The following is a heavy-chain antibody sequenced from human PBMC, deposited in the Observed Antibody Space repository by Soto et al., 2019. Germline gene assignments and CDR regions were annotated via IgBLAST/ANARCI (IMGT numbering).Heavy chain of an antibody. Sequence: PGGSLRLSCAASGFTFSSYAMHWVRQAPGKGLEWVAVISYDGSNKYYADSVKGRFTISRDNSKNTLYLQMNSLRAEDTAVYYCARDPTSVVVAPNWFDPWGQGTLVTVSS. CDR1: GFTFSSYA. D-gene: IGHD2-15*01. J-gene: IGHJ5*02. CDR3: ARDPTSVVVAPNWFDP. V-gene: IGHV3-30-3*01. CDR2: ISYDGSNK.